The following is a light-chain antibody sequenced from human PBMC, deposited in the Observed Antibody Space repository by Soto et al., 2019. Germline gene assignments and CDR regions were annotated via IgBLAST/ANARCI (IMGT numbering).Light chain of an antibody. CDR2: DAS. CDR3: KNRRT. Sequence: EVVWTQSPATLSLSPGERATLACRASQSVGNYLAWYPQKSCQAPRLLIYDASNRATSIPARFSGSGSGTYFALTISNLEPKNFAVYYSKNRRTFGPGTKVDIK. V-gene: IGKV3-11*01. CDR1: QSVGNY. J-gene: IGKJ3*01.